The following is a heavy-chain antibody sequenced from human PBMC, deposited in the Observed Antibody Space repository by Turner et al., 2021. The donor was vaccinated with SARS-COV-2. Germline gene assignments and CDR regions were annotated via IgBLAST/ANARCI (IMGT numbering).Heavy chain of an antibody. CDR3: AKIVGVLDY. D-gene: IGHD3-22*01. CDR1: GFTVSSNY. Sequence: EVQLVETGGGLFQPGGSLGLSCAASGFTVSSNYMSWVRQAPGKGLEWVSVIYSGGSTFYADSVKGRFTISRDNSKNTLYLQMNSLRAEDTAVYYCAKIVGVLDYWGQGTLVTVSS. CDR2: IYSGGST. J-gene: IGHJ4*02. V-gene: IGHV3-53*05.